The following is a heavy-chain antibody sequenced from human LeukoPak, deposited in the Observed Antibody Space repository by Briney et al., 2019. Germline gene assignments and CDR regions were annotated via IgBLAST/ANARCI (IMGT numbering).Heavy chain of an antibody. V-gene: IGHV1-18*01. CDR1: GYTFTSYG. J-gene: IGHJ4*02. D-gene: IGHD5-12*01. CDR2: ISAYNGNT. Sequence: GAAVRVSCKASGYTFTSYGISWVRQAPGQGLEWMGWISAYNGNTNYAQKLQGRVTMTTGTSTSTAYMELSSLRSEDTAVYYCARVHRQWLRSYYFDYWGQGTPVTVSS. CDR3: ARVHRQWLRSYYFDY.